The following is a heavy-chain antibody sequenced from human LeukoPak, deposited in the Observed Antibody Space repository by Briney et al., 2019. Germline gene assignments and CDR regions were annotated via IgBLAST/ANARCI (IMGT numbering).Heavy chain of an antibody. CDR3: ARGRYCSSTSCYMWMRGYYYGMDV. CDR1: GGSVSSGDYY. J-gene: IGHJ6*02. CDR2: IYYSGST. D-gene: IGHD2-2*02. V-gene: IGHV4-30-4*01. Sequence: PSETLSLTCTVSGGSVSSGDYYWSWIRQPPGKGLEWIGYIYYSGSTYYNPSLKSRVTISVDTSKNQFSLKLSSVTAADTAVYYCARGRYCSSTSCYMWMRGYYYGMDVWGQGTTVTVSS.